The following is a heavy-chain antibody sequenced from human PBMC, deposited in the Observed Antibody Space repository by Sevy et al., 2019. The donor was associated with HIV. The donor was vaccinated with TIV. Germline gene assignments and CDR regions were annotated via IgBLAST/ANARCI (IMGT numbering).Heavy chain of an antibody. CDR1: GYTFTSYD. J-gene: IGHJ4*02. Sequence: ASVKVSCKASGYTFTSYDINWVRQATGQGLEWMGWMNPNSGSTGYAQKFQGRVTMTRNTSINTAYMELSSLRSEDTAMYYCARVAFASSGWYYWGQGTLVTVSS. D-gene: IGHD6-19*01. CDR2: MNPNSGST. V-gene: IGHV1-8*01. CDR3: ARVAFASSGWYY.